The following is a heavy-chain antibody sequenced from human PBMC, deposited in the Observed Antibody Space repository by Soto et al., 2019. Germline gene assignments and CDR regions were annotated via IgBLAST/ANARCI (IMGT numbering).Heavy chain of an antibody. CDR3: ARDFGRDTAMVNYYYYYGMDV. D-gene: IGHD5-18*01. CDR1: GYTSTSYG. Sequence: ASVKVSCKASGYTSTSYGISWVRQAPGQGLEWMGWISAYNGNTNYAQKLQGRVTMTTDTSTSTAYMELRSLRSDDTAVYYCARDFGRDTAMVNYYYYYGMDVWGQGTTVTVSS. CDR2: ISAYNGNT. J-gene: IGHJ6*02. V-gene: IGHV1-18*01.